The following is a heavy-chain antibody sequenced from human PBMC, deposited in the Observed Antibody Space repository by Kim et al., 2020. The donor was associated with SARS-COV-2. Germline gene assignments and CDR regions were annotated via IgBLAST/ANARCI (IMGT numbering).Heavy chain of an antibody. J-gene: IGHJ3*02. D-gene: IGHD3-9*01. CDR2: IYYSGST. CDR1: GGSISSSSYY. CDR3: ARDDTNEEGAFDI. Sequence: SETLSLTCTVSGGSISSSSYYWGWIRQPPGKGLEWIGSIYYSGSTYYNPSLKSRVTISVDTSKNQFSLKLSSVTAADTAVYYCARDDTNEEGAFDIWGQGTMVTVSS. V-gene: IGHV4-39*01.